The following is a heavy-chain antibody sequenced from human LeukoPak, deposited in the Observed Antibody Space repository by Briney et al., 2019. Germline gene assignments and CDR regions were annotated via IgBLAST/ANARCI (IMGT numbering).Heavy chain of an antibody. V-gene: IGHV3-48*03. J-gene: IGHJ2*01. CDR2: ISSSGSST. CDR1: GFIFSNYE. D-gene: IGHD6-25*01. CDR3: VRWRRVSSVSLWYFDL. Sequence: GGSLRLSCAASGFIFSNYEMTWVRQAPGKGLEWVSYISSSGSSTSYADSLTCRFTISRDNAKTTPYLQMNSLRAEDTAVYYFVRWRRVSSVSLWYFDLWGRGELVTVSS.